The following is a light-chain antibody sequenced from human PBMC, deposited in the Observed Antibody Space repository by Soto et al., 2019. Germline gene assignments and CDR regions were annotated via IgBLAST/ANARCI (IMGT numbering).Light chain of an antibody. J-gene: IGLJ2*01. CDR1: SSDVGGYNY. CDR3: SSYTSSTTVV. CDR2: DVS. Sequence: QSALTQPASVSASPGQSITISCTGTSSDVGGYNYVSWYQQHPGKAPKLMIYDVSNRPSGVSNRFSASKSGNTASLSISGLQAEDEADYYCSSYTSSTTVVFGGGTKLTVL. V-gene: IGLV2-14*03.